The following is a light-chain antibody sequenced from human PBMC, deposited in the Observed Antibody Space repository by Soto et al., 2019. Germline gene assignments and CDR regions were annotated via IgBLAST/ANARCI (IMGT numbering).Light chain of an antibody. CDR2: GTS. V-gene: IGKV3-20*01. CDR1: QSVSSSY. J-gene: IGKJ1*01. CDR3: QQYDTSPET. Sequence: EIVLTQSPGTLSLSPGERATLSCRASQSVSSSYLAWYQHKPGQAPRLLMYGTSSRATGIPDRFSGSGSGTDFTLTISRLEPEDFAVYYCQQYDTSPETFGQGTKVKIK.